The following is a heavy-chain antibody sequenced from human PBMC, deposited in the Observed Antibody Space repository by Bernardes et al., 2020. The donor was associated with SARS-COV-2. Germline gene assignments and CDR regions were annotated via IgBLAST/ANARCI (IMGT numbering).Heavy chain of an antibody. Sequence: GGSLRLSCTASGFIFSDSYMCWIRQAPGKGLEWISYISGETGYTNYAGSVKGRFTISRDNARNSLYLQMTNLRADDTATYFGARDTSRFTASMDFESWGQGTLVTVSS. CDR1: GFIFSDSY. D-gene: IGHD3-9*01. V-gene: IGHV3-11*05. CDR3: ARDTSRFTASMDFES. CDR2: ISGETGYT. J-gene: IGHJ4*02.